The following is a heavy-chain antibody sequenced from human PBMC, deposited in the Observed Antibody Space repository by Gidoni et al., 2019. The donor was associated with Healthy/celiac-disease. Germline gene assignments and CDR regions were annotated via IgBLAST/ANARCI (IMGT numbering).Heavy chain of an antibody. D-gene: IGHD1-7*01. CDR1: GGSFSGYY. V-gene: IGHV4-34*01. CDR3: ARRSDGSTRLGWFDP. J-gene: IGHJ5*02. CDR2: INHSAST. Sequence: QVQLQQWGAGLLKPSATLSLTCAVYGGSFSGYYWSWIRQPPGKGLEWIGEINHSASTNYNPSLKSRVTISVDTSKNQFSLKLNSLTAADTAVYYCARRSDGSTRLGWFDPWGQGTLVTVSS.